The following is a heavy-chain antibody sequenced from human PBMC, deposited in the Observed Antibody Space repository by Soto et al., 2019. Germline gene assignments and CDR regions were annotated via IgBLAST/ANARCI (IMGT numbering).Heavy chain of an antibody. Sequence: GGSLRLSWAAAGCTFSSYGRHWVSQTKGKGLEWVAVISYDGSNKYYADSVKGRFTISRDNSKNTLYLQMNSLRAEDTAVYYCAKPVRGYSYGYVDDYWGQGTLVTVSS. CDR1: GCTFSSYG. CDR2: ISYDGSNK. V-gene: IGHV3-30*18. CDR3: AKPVRGYSYGYVDDY. D-gene: IGHD5-18*01. J-gene: IGHJ4*02.